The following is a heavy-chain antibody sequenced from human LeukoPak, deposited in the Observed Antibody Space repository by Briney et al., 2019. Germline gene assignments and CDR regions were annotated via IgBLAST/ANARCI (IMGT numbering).Heavy chain of an antibody. D-gene: IGHD1-1*01. CDR2: IWYDGSNK. CDR3: AKDGGNSLDY. Sequence: GGSLRLSCAASGFTFSSYGMHWVRHAPGKGLEWVAAIWYDGSNKYYADSVKGRFTISRDNSKNTLYLQMNSLRAEDTAVYYCAKDGGNSLDYWGQGTLVTVS. V-gene: IGHV3-33*06. J-gene: IGHJ4*02. CDR1: GFTFSSYG.